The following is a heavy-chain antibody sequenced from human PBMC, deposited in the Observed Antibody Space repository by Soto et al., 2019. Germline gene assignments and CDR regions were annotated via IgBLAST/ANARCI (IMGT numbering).Heavy chain of an antibody. CDR1: GFTFSNYG. J-gene: IGHJ3*01. D-gene: IGHD3-22*01. CDR3: ARDQLYYNDISGRPLNAFDV. Sequence: GGSLRLSCASSGFTFSNYGMNLVRQAPGKGLEWVAYIGIGSSTKYYADSVKGRFTISRDNAKNSLYLQMNSLRAEDTAVYYCARDQLYYNDISGRPLNAFDVWGQGTMVTVSS. CDR2: IGIGSSTK. V-gene: IGHV3-48*01.